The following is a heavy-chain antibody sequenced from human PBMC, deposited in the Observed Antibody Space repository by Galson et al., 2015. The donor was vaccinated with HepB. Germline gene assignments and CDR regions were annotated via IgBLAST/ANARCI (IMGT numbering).Heavy chain of an antibody. CDR1: GFTFSNAW. CDR3: TTDRDKYCGGDCYSIYYYGMDV. J-gene: IGHJ6*02. D-gene: IGHD2-21*01. Sequence: SLRLSCAASGFTFSNAWMSWVRQAPGKGLEWVGRIKSKTDGGTTDYAAPVKGRFTISRDGSKNTLYLQMNSLKTEDTAVYYCTTDRDKYCGGDCYSIYYYGMDVWGQGTTVTVSS. V-gene: IGHV3-15*01. CDR2: IKSKTDGGTT.